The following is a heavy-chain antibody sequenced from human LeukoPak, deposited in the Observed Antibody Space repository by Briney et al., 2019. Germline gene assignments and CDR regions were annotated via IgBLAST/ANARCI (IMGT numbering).Heavy chain of an antibody. J-gene: IGHJ6*03. Sequence: GGSLRLSCAASGLTYSSYGMNWVRQAPGKGLEWVSYIRSSGSTIYYADSVKGRFTISRDNAKNSLYLQMNSLRAEDTAVYYCVSLHHYYYYMDVWGKGTTVTVSS. V-gene: IGHV3-48*03. CDR3: VSLHHYYYYMDV. CDR2: IRSSGSTI. CDR1: GLTYSSYG.